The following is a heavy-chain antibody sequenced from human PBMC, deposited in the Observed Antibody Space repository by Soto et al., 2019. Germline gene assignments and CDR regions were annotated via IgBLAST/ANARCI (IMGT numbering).Heavy chain of an antibody. J-gene: IGHJ5*02. CDR2: IYHSGST. Sequence: LQLQGSGSGLVKPSQTLSLTCAVSGASISSSGYTWSWIRQPPGKGLEWNGYIYHSGSTYYNPSLKSRVTISVDKSKNQFSLNLTSVTAADTAVYYCARDSGLGGFDPWGQGTLVTVSS. CDR3: ARDSGLGGFDP. D-gene: IGHD3-9*01. CDR1: GASISSSGYT. V-gene: IGHV4-30-2*01.